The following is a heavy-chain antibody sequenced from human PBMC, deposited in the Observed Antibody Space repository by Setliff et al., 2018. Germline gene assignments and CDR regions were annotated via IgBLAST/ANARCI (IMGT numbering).Heavy chain of an antibody. V-gene: IGHV3-7*01. Sequence: GGSLRLSCAASGFTFSSYWMSWVRQAPGKGLEWVANIKQDGSENYYVDSVKGRFTISRDNAKNSLYLQMNSLRAEDTAVYYCARDLLYSNYAKGYYYYGMDVWGQGTTVTVSS. J-gene: IGHJ6*02. CDR1: GFTFSSYW. CDR3: ARDLLYSNYAKGYYYYGMDV. D-gene: IGHD4-4*01. CDR2: IKQDGSEN.